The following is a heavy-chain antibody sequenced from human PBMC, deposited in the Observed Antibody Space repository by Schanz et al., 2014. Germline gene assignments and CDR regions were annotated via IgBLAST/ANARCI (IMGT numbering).Heavy chain of an antibody. J-gene: IGHJ3*01. D-gene: IGHD3-16*01. Sequence: QVQLVESGGVVVQPGTSLRLSCAASGFTFRGHAMHWVRQAPGQGLEKVAVTSTDGTKTYYAASVRGRFIISRDNSKNTLYLQMNSLRSEDTAVYYCTRDRGALINHNDALDLWGQGTMVSVSS. V-gene: IGHV3-30*04. CDR3: TRDRGALINHNDALDL. CDR2: TSTDGTKT. CDR1: GFTFRGHA.